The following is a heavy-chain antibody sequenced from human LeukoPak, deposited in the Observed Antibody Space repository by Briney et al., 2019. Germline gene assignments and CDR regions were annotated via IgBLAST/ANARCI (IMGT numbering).Heavy chain of an antibody. J-gene: IGHJ4*02. Sequence: HPGGSLRLSCAASGFTFSSYWMSWVRQAPGKGLEWVANIKQDGSEKYYVDSVKGRFTISRDNAKNSLYVQMNSLRAEDTAVYYCARDRGIWGYYFDYWGQGTLVTVSS. CDR3: ARDRGIWGYYFDY. D-gene: IGHD3-10*01. CDR2: IKQDGSEK. CDR1: GFTFSSYW. V-gene: IGHV3-7*01.